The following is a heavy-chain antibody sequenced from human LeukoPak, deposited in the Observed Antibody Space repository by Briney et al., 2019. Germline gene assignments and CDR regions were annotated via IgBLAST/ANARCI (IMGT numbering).Heavy chain of an antibody. CDR1: GFTFSSYA. V-gene: IGHV3-23*01. Sequence: GGSLRLSCAASGFTFSSYAMSWVRQAPGKGLEWVSTFSGSGGSTYYADSVKGRFTISRDNSRNTLYLQMNSLRAEDTAIYYCAKSTNSCSGGSCYSGFDYWGQGTLVTASP. D-gene: IGHD2-15*01. J-gene: IGHJ4*02. CDR2: FSGSGGST. CDR3: AKSTNSCSGGSCYSGFDY.